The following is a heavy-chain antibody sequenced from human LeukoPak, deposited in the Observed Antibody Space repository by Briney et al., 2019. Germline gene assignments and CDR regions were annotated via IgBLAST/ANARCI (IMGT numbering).Heavy chain of an antibody. CDR3: ARDGGLVKGVANNWFDP. J-gene: IGHJ5*02. CDR1: GYTFTSYY. V-gene: IGHV1-46*01. Sequence: ASVKVSCKASGYTFTSYYMHWVRQAPGQGLEWMGIINPSDGSANYAQKFQGRVTMTRDTSTSTVYMELSSLRSEDTAVYYCARDGGLVKGVANNWFDPWGQGTLVTVPS. D-gene: IGHD3-16*01. CDR2: INPSDGSA.